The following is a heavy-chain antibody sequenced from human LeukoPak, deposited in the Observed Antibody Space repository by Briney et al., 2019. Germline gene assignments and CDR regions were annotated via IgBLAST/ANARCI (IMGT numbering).Heavy chain of an antibody. CDR1: GGSISSSSYY. D-gene: IGHD4-23*01. Sequence: PSETLSLTCTVSGGSISSSSYYWGWIRQPPRKGLEWIGSIYYSGSTYYNPSLKSRVTISVDTSKNQFSLKLSSVTAADTAVYYCARHKAYGGNSFGYWGQGTLVTVSS. V-gene: IGHV4-39*01. CDR3: ARHKAYGGNSFGY. CDR2: IYYSGST. J-gene: IGHJ4*02.